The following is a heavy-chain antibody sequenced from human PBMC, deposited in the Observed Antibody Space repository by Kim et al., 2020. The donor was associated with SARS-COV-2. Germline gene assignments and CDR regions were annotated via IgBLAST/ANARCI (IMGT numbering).Heavy chain of an antibody. J-gene: IGHJ4*02. D-gene: IGHD5-12*01. CDR3: ARSSQRAYIGYPDY. V-gene: IGHV3-7*01. Sequence: YVDSVKGRFTIFRDDAKNSLFLQMNSLRVDDTAVYYCARSSQRAYIGYPDYWGQGTLVTVSS.